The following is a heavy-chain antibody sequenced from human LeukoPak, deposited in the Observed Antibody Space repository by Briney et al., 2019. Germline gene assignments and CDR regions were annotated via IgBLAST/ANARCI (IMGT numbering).Heavy chain of an antibody. J-gene: IGHJ5*02. CDR2: FDRENDET. V-gene: IGHV1-24*01. CDR1: GYTLTELS. D-gene: IGHD6-19*01. Sequence: ASVKVSCKVSGYTLTELSMQWVRQAPGKGPEWMGGFDRENDETIYAQKFQGRVTMTEDISTNTAYMELSRLRSDDTAVYYCARTHLVGYSSGNWFDPWGQGTLVTVSS. CDR3: ARTHLVGYSSGNWFDP.